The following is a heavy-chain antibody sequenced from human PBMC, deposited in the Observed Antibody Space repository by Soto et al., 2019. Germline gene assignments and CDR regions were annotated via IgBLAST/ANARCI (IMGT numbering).Heavy chain of an antibody. J-gene: IGHJ5*02. Sequence: QVQLVESGGGVVQPGRSLRLSCAASGFTFSSYAMHWVRQAPGKGLEWVAVISYDGSNKYYADSVKGRFTISRDNSKNTLYLQMNSLRAADSAVYYCARAPDSYGWGPNWFDPWGQGTLVTVSS. V-gene: IGHV3-30-3*01. D-gene: IGHD5-18*01. CDR3: ARAPDSYGWGPNWFDP. CDR2: ISYDGSNK. CDR1: GFTFSSYA.